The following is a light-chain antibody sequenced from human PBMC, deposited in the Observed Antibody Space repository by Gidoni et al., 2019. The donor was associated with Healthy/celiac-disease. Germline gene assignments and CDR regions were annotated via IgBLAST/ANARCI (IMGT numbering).Light chain of an antibody. Sequence: EIVLTQSPGTLSLSQGERATLSCRASQSVSSSYLAWYQQKPGQAPRLLLYGASSRATGIPDRFSGSVSGTDFTLTISRLEPEDFAVYYCQQYGSSPEYTFGQGTKLEIK. CDR1: QSVSSSY. CDR2: GAS. V-gene: IGKV3-20*01. J-gene: IGKJ2*01. CDR3: QQYGSSPEYT.